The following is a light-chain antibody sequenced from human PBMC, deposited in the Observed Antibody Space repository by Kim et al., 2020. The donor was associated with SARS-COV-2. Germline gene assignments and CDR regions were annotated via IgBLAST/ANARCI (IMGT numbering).Light chain of an antibody. V-gene: IGLV3-1*01. CDR3: QAWDSSTGV. CDR2: QDS. J-gene: IGLJ1*01. Sequence: SYELTQPPSVSVSPGQTASITFSGDKLGDKYACWYQQKPGQSPVVVIYQDSKRPSGIPERFSGSNSGNTATLTISGTQAMDEADYYCQAWDSSTGVFGTG. CDR1: KLGDKY.